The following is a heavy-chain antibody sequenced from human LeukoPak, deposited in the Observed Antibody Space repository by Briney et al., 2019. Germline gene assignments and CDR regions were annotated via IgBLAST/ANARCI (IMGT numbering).Heavy chain of an antibody. CDR2: ISSSSSYI. Sequence: GGSLRLSCAASGFAFSSYSMNWVRQAPGKGLEWVSSISSSSSYIYYADSVKGRFTISRDNAKNSLYLQMNSLRAEDTAVYYCARDKTFGGVTTRGGVDYWGQGTLVTVSS. J-gene: IGHJ4*02. CDR1: GFAFSSYS. CDR3: ARDKTFGGVTTRGGVDY. D-gene: IGHD3-16*01. V-gene: IGHV3-21*01.